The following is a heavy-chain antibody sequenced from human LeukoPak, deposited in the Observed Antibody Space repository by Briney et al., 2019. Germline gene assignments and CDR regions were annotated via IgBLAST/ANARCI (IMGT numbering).Heavy chain of an antibody. CDR2: ISWDGGST. CDR1: GFTFDDYA. D-gene: IGHD6-13*01. Sequence: PGGSLRLSCAASGFTFDDYAMHWVRQAPGKGLEWVSLISWDGGSTYYADSVKGRFTISRDNSKNSLYLQMNSLSAEDTALYYCAKAAAGNYYFDYWGQGTLVTVSS. J-gene: IGHJ4*02. CDR3: AKAAAGNYYFDY. V-gene: IGHV3-43D*03.